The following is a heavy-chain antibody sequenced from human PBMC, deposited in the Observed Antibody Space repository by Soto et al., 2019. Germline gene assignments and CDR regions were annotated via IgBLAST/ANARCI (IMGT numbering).Heavy chain of an antibody. D-gene: IGHD6-6*01. J-gene: IGHJ5*02. CDR1: GGSISSSSYY. CDR2: IYYSGST. CDR3: ARPVSPRQQLVPTPGPWFDP. Sequence: KPSETLSLTCTVSGGSISSSSYYWGWIRQPPGKGLEWIGSIYYSGSTYYNPSLKSRVTISADTSKNQFSLKLSSVTAADTAVYYCARPVSPRQQLVPTPGPWFDPWGQGTLVTVSS. V-gene: IGHV4-39*01.